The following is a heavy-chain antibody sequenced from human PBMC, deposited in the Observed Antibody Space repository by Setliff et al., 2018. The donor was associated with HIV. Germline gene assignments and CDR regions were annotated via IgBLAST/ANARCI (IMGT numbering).Heavy chain of an antibody. CDR1: GFSLSTGGVG. D-gene: IGHD3-16*02. J-gene: IGHJ4*02. CDR3: AHSNDYVWGSYRPFDY. CDR2: IYWDDDK. Sequence: GSGPTLVNPTQTLTLTCTFSGFSLSTGGVGVGWIRQPPGKALEWLALIYWDDDKRYSPSLKSRLTITKDTSKNHVVLTMTNMDPVDTATYYCAHSNDYVWGSYRPFDYWGQGTLVTVSS. V-gene: IGHV2-5*02.